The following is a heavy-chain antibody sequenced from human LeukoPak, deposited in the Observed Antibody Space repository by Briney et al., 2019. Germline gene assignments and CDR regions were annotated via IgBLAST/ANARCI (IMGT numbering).Heavy chain of an antibody. V-gene: IGHV1-2*02. Sequence: GASVKVSCKASGYTFTGYYIHWVRQAPGQGLEWMGWINPNSGGATYVQKFQGRVTMTRDTSISTAYMELSSLRSEDTAVYYCARAIPYGSGSRFDYWGQGTLVTVSS. CDR2: INPNSGGA. J-gene: IGHJ4*02. D-gene: IGHD3-10*01. CDR3: ARAIPYGSGSRFDY. CDR1: GYTFTGYY.